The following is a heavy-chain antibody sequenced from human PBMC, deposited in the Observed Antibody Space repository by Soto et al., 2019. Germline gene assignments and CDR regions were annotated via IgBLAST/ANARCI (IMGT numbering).Heavy chain of an antibody. CDR3: AIKMPAIYYFGS. J-gene: IGHJ4*02. V-gene: IGHV1-2*04. Sequence: ASVKVSCKASGYTFTGYYMHWVRQAPGQGLEWMGWINPNSGGTNYAQKFQGWVTMTRDTSISTAYMELSSLRSEDTAVYYCAIKMPAIYYFGSWGQGTQVTVSS. CDR1: GYTFTGYY. D-gene: IGHD2-2*01. CDR2: INPNSGGT.